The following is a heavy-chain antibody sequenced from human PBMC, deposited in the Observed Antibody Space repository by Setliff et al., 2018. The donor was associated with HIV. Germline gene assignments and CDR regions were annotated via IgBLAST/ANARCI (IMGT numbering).Heavy chain of an antibody. D-gene: IGHD5-12*01. Sequence: GGSLRLSCAASGFAFSGHQMSWVRQAPGKGLEWVAKIKQEGSGKYYVDSVKGRFTISRDNAKNSLYLQMNSLRAEDTAMYYCARDWRHGYDLNFDYWGQGTLVTVSS. J-gene: IGHJ4*02. CDR2: IKQEGSGK. V-gene: IGHV3-7*01. CDR3: ARDWRHGYDLNFDY. CDR1: GFAFSGHQ.